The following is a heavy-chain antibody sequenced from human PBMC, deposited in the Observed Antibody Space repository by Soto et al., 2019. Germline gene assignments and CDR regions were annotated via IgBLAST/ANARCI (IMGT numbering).Heavy chain of an antibody. V-gene: IGHV4-59*08. D-gene: IGHD1-1*01. CDR3: VRQGIGNLHGLVDV. J-gene: IGHJ6*02. CDR2: VYSTGGT. Sequence: QVQLQQSGLGLVKPSETLSLTCSVSSGPSSSHNWGWIRQPPGRGLEWIGYVYSTGGTSYNPSLKSRVTISPDTSTNHISLTLTSVTAADTAVYYCVRQGIGNLHGLVDVWGQGTTVRVSS. CDR1: SGPSSSHN.